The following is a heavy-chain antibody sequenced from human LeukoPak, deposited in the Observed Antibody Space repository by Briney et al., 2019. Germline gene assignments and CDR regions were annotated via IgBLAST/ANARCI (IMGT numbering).Heavy chain of an antibody. CDR1: GFNFNDYA. V-gene: IGHV3-9*01. D-gene: IGHD3-22*01. Sequence: PGGSLRLSCAASGFNFNDYAMHWIRLAPGKGLEWVSGISWNSANIGYADSVKGRFTISRDNAKNSLYLQMNSLRPEDSALYYCGKDLSCGFLGRWGQGTLVTVSS. CDR2: ISWNSANI. J-gene: IGHJ4*02. CDR3: GKDLSCGFLGR.